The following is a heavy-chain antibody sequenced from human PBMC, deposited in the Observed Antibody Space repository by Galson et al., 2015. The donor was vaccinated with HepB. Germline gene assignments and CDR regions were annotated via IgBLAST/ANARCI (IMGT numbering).Heavy chain of an antibody. Sequence: LSLTCTVSGGSISSSSYYWGWIRQPPGKGLEWIGSIYYSGSTYYNPSLKSRVTISVDTSKNQFSLKLSSVTAADTAVYYCARDICLGDSCGGPGWFDPWGQGTLVTVSS. J-gene: IGHJ5*02. D-gene: IGHD3-16*01. CDR3: ARDICLGDSCGGPGWFDP. CDR2: IYYSGST. V-gene: IGHV4-39*07. CDR1: GGSISSSSYY.